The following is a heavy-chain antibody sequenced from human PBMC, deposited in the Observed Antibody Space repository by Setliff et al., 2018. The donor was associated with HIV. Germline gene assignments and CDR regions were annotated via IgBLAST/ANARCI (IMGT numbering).Heavy chain of an antibody. V-gene: IGHV1-2*02. D-gene: IGHD3-9*01. CDR3: AREHDSLTGYSFDF. CDR1: NYTLINYG. J-gene: IGHJ4*02. Sequence: ASVKVSCKASNYTLINYGVSWVRQAPGQGLEWMGWINPNSGGTNYAQKFQGRVTMTRDTSISTAYMELSSLRSEDTAVYYCAREHDSLTGYSFDFWGQGTLVTVSS. CDR2: INPNSGGT.